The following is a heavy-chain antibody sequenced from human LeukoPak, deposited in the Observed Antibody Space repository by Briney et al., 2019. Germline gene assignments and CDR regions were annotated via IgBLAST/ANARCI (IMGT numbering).Heavy chain of an antibody. D-gene: IGHD2-21*01. CDR3: ARDLTAYCGGDCYPHY. CDR2: IIPILGIA. J-gene: IGHJ4*02. V-gene: IGHV1-69*04. CDR1: GGTFSSYT. Sequence: SVKVSCKASGGTFSSYTISWVRQAPGQGLERMGRIIPILGIANYAQKFQGRVTITADKSTSTAYMELSSLRSEDTAVYYCARDLTAYCGGDCYPHYWGQGTLVTVSS.